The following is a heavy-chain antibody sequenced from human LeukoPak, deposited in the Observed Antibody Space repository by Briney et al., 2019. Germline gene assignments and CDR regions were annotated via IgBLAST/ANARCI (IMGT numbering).Heavy chain of an antibody. CDR3: ARYYDILTGYHQGWFDP. CDR2: ISAYNGNT. J-gene: IGHJ5*02. V-gene: IGHV1-18*01. CDR1: GYTFTSYG. Sequence: ASVKVSCKASGYTFTSYGISWVRQAPGQGLEWMGWISAYNGNTNYAQKLQGRVTMTTDTSTSTAYMELRSLRSDGTAVYYCARYYDILTGYHQGWFDPWGQGTLVTVSS. D-gene: IGHD3-9*01.